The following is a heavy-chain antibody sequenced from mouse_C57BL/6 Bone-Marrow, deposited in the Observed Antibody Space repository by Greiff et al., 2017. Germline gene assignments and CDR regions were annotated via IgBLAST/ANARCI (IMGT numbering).Heavy chain of an antibody. CDR3: ARRGRFDY. CDR1: GYSFTGYY. V-gene: IGHV1-42*01. J-gene: IGHJ3*01. Sequence: VQLQQSGPELVKPGASVKISCTASGYSFTGYYMHWVKQSPEKSLEWIGVINPSTGGTTYNSKFKAKATFTVDKSSSTAYMQLNSLTAEDTAVYYCARRGRFDYWGQGTLVTVSA. CDR2: INPSTGGT.